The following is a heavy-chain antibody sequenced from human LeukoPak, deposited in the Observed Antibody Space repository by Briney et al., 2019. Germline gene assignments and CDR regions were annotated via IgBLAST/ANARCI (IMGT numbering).Heavy chain of an antibody. V-gene: IGHV4-59*01. CDR3: ARQTSSSWYPFDY. CDR2: IYYSGST. CDR1: GGSISSYY. D-gene: IGHD6-13*01. J-gene: IGHJ4*02. Sequence: PSETLSLTCTVSGGSISSYYWSWIRQPPGKGLEWIGYIYYSGSTNYNPSLKSRVTISVDTSKNQFSLKLSSVTAADTAVYYCARQTSSSWYPFDYWGQGTLVTVSS.